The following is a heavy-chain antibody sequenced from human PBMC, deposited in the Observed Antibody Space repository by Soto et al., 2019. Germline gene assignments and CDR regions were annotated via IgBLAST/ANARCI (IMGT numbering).Heavy chain of an antibody. Sequence: HPGGSLRLSCAASGFTFSSYAMSWVRQAPGKGLEWVSAISGSGGSTYYADSVKGRFTISRDNSKNTLYLQMNSLRAEDTAVYYCANEKNPSYYDFWSGYYNWFDPWGQGTLVTVSS. J-gene: IGHJ5*02. D-gene: IGHD3-3*01. CDR2: ISGSGGST. CDR3: ANEKNPSYYDFWSGYYNWFDP. V-gene: IGHV3-23*01. CDR1: GFTFSSYA.